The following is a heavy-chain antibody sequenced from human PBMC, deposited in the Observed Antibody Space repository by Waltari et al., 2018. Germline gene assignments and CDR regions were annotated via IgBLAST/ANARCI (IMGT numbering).Heavy chain of an antibody. J-gene: IGHJ5*02. V-gene: IGHV1-8*01. D-gene: IGHD3-10*01. Sequence: QVQLVQSGAEVKKPGASVKVSCKASGYTFTSYDINWVRQATGQGLEWMGWMNPNSGNTGYAQKFQGRVTMTRNTSISTAYMELSSLRSEDTAGYYCARAGTYYYGSGSYWFDPWGQGTLVTVSS. CDR2: MNPNSGNT. CDR3: ARAGTYYYGSGSYWFDP. CDR1: GYTFTSYD.